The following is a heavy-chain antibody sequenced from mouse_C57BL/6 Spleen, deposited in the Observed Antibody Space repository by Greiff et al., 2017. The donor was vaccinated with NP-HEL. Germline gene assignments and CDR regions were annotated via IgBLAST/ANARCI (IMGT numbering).Heavy chain of an antibody. CDR3: ARGYYDYDFAY. V-gene: IGHV1-69*01. J-gene: IGHJ3*01. CDR1: GYTFTSYW. D-gene: IGHD2-4*01. Sequence: QVQLQQPGAELVMPGASVKLSCKASGYTFTSYWMHWVKQRPGQGLEWIGEIDPSDSYTNYNQKFKGKSTLTVDKSSSTAYMQLSSLTSEDSAVYYCARGYYDYDFAYWGQGTLVTVSA. CDR2: IDPSDSYT.